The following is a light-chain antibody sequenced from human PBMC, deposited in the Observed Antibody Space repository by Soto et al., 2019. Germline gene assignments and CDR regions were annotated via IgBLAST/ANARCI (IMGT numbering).Light chain of an antibody. Sequence: EIVMTQSPATLSVSPGESATLSCRASQSVRSNLAWYQQKPGQAPRLLIYGASTRATGIPARFSGSGSGTEYTLTISGLQSDYFAIYYCHQYNIWPPLLFGGGTKVEIK. CDR3: HQYNIWPPLL. CDR1: QSVRSN. J-gene: IGKJ4*01. V-gene: IGKV3-15*01. CDR2: GAS.